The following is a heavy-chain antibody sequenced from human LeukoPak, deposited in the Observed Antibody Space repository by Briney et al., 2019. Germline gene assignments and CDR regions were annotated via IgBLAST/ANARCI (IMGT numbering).Heavy chain of an antibody. CDR2: ISSSGSTI. V-gene: IGHV3-48*03. Sequence: GGSLRLSCAASGFTFSSYEMNWVRQAPGKGLEWISYISSSGSTIYYADSVKGRFTISRDNSKNTLYLQMNSLRAEDTAVYYCAKIGVIPGYYYYYYMDVWGKGTTVTISS. CDR3: AKIGVIPGYYYYYYMDV. J-gene: IGHJ6*03. D-gene: IGHD3-22*01. CDR1: GFTFSSYE.